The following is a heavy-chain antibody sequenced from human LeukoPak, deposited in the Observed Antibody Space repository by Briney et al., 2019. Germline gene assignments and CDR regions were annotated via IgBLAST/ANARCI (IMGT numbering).Heavy chain of an antibody. V-gene: IGHV3-23*01. CDR2: ISGSGGST. CDR1: GFTFSSYA. CDR3: AKEKMATIGGDAFDI. Sequence: PGGSLRLSCAASGFTFSSYAMSWVRQDPGNGLEGVSAISGSGGSTYYADSVKGRFTISRDNSKNTLYLQMNSLRAEDTAVYYCAKEKMATIGGDAFDIWGQGTMVTVSS. J-gene: IGHJ3*02. D-gene: IGHD5-24*01.